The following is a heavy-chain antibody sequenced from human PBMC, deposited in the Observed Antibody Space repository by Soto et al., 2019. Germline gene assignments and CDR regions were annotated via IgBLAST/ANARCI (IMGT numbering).Heavy chain of an antibody. D-gene: IGHD6-19*01. CDR1: GFNFSSYV. CDR2: IWYDGGNK. Sequence: QVQLVESGGGVVQPGRSLRLSCAASGFNFSSYVMHWARQAPGKGLEWVAVIWYDGGNKYYADSVKGRFTISRDNSKNSLYLQMNSLRAEDTAVYYCARDGQWLPRDGLRSSYYFDYWGQGTLVTVSS. CDR3: ARDGQWLPRDGLRSSYYFDY. J-gene: IGHJ4*02. V-gene: IGHV3-33*01.